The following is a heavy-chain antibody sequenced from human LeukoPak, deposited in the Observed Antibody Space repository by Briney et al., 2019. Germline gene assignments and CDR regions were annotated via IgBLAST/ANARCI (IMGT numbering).Heavy chain of an antibody. V-gene: IGHV3-30*03. Sequence: GRSLRLSCAASEFTFSSYAMHWVRQAPGKGLEWVAVILYDGSNKKYADSVKGRFTISRDNAKNTLFLQMSSLRAEDTAVYFCAREILAPGKTHDYWGQGTLVTVSS. CDR2: ILYDGSNK. CDR1: EFTFSSYA. J-gene: IGHJ4*02. CDR3: AREILAPGKTHDY.